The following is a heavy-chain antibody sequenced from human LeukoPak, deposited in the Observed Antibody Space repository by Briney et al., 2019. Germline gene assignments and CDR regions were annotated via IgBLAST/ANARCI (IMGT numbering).Heavy chain of an antibody. Sequence: AGGSLRLSCAASGFTFTTHSMNWVRQAPGKGLEWVSYISSSSYIYYVDSVRGRFTISRDNANNSLYLQMNSRRAEDTAVYYCARISSGWPREYWFDPWGQGTLVTVSS. CDR2: ISSSSYI. CDR1: GFTFTTHS. CDR3: ARISSGWPREYWFDP. D-gene: IGHD6-19*01. V-gene: IGHV3-21*04. J-gene: IGHJ5*02.